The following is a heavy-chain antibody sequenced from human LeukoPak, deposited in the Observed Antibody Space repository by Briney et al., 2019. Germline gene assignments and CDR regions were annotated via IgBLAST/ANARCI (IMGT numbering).Heavy chain of an antibody. CDR2: IYSGGST. CDR1: GFTVSSNY. Sequence: GSLRLSCAASGFTVSSNYMSWVRQAPGKGLEWVSVIYSGGSTYYADSVKGRFTISRDNSKNTLYLQMNSLRAEDTAVYYCAKRAVAGTEVDYWGQGALVTVSS. D-gene: IGHD6-19*01. J-gene: IGHJ4*02. CDR3: AKRAVAGTEVDY. V-gene: IGHV3-53*01.